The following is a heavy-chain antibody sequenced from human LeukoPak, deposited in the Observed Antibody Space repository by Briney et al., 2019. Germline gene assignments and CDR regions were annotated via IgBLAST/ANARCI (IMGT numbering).Heavy chain of an antibody. Sequence: PGGSLRLSCAASGFTFSSYGMHWVRQAPGKGLEWVAVIWYDGSNRYYADSVKCRFTISRDNSKNTLYLQMNSLRAEDTAVYYCARVMEQWLVDYWGQGTLVTVSS. CDR3: ARVMEQWLVDY. J-gene: IGHJ4*02. V-gene: IGHV3-33*01. CDR2: IWYDGSNR. CDR1: GFTFSSYG. D-gene: IGHD6-19*01.